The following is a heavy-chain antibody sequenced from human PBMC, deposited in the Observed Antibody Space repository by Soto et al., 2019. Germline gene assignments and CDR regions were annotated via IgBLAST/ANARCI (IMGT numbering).Heavy chain of an antibody. CDR1: GFTFDDYA. CDR2: ISWNSGSI. D-gene: IGHD2-15*01. J-gene: IGHJ6*03. CDR3: AKDRTEGYCSGGSCYSGYYYYMDV. Sequence: EVQLVESGGGLVQPGRSLRLSCAASGFTFDDYAMHWVRQAPGKGLEWVSGISWNSGSIGYADSVKGRFTISRDNAKNSLYLQMNSLRAEDTALYYCAKDRTEGYCSGGSCYSGYYYYMDVWGKGTTVTVSS. V-gene: IGHV3-9*01.